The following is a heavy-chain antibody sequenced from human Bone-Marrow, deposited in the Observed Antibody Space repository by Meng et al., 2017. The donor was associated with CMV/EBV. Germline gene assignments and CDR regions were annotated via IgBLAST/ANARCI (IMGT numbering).Heavy chain of an antibody. CDR1: GGTFSSYA. J-gene: IGHJ6*02. V-gene: IGHV1-69*05. D-gene: IGHD3-9*01. Sequence: SVKVSCKASGGTFSSYAISWVRQAPGQGLEWMGGIIPIFGTANYAQKFQGRVTITTDESTSTAYMELSGLRAEDTAVYDCAREEGFDEILTGIERGGGMDVWGQGTTVTVSS. CDR3: AREEGFDEILTGIERGGGMDV. CDR2: IIPIFGTA.